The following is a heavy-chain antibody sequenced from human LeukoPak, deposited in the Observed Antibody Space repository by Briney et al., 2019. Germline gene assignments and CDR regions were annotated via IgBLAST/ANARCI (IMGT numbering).Heavy chain of an antibody. CDR2: ISGSSSTI. J-gene: IGHJ4*02. Sequence: GGSLRLSCVASGFTFSSYSMNWVRQAPGKGLEWLSYISGSSSTIYYADSVKGRFTISRDNAKNSLYLQMNSLRAEDTAVYYCARGNSGYDRGNLDYWGQGTLVTVSS. CDR1: GFTFSSYS. CDR3: ARGNSGYDRGNLDY. D-gene: IGHD5-12*01. V-gene: IGHV3-48*04.